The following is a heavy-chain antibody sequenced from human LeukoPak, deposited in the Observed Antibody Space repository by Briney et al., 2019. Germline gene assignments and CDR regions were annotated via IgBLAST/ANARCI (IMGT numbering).Heavy chain of an antibody. CDR1: GFSLSTSGVA. Sequence: SGPTLVNPTQTLTPTCTFSGFSLSTSGVAVGWIRQPPGKALEWLALIYWDGDKRYNSSLKSRLTVTKDTSKNQVVLTMTSMDPVDTATYYCAHSKTGLLILYYFDYWGQGTLVTVSS. V-gene: IGHV2-5*02. J-gene: IGHJ4*02. CDR2: IYWDGDK. CDR3: AHSKTGLLILYYFDY. D-gene: IGHD2-15*01.